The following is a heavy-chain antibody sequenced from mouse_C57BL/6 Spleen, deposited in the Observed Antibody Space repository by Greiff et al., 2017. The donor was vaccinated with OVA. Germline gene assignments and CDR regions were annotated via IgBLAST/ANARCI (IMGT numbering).Heavy chain of an antibody. V-gene: IGHV1-15*01. CDR2: IDPETGGT. CDR1: GYTFTDYE. J-gene: IGHJ1*03. Sequence: VQLQESGAELVRPGASVTLSCKASGYTFTDYEMHWVKQTPVHGLEWIGAIDPETGGTVYNQKFKGKAILTADKSSSTAYMELRSLTSEDSAVYYCTRSIYYYGSSLLWYFDVWGTGTTVTVSS. D-gene: IGHD1-1*01. CDR3: TRSIYYYGSSLLWYFDV.